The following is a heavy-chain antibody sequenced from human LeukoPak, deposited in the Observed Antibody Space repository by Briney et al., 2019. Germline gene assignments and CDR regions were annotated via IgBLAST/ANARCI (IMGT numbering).Heavy chain of an antibody. V-gene: IGHV4-39*01. J-gene: IGHJ5*02. CDR1: GGSLSSNNYF. CDR2: ISFDGRT. CDR3: ASDLIAAGGSTLGS. D-gene: IGHD6-13*01. Sequence: SETLSLTCTVSGGSLSSNNYFWGWIRQPPGKGLEWLATISFDGRTYYNPSLTSRVTISVDTSKDQFSLKLSSVTAADTAVYFCASDLIAAGGSTLGSWGQGTLVTVSS.